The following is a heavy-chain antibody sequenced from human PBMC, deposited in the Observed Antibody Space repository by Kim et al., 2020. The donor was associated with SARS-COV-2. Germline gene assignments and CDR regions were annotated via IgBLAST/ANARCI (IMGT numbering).Heavy chain of an antibody. Sequence: SVKGRFTISRDNAKNSLYLQMNSLRDEDTAVYYCAREWRSVGATRRRFDYWGQGTLVTVSS. J-gene: IGHJ4*02. V-gene: IGHV3-48*02. CDR3: AREWRSVGATRRRFDY. D-gene: IGHD1-26*01.